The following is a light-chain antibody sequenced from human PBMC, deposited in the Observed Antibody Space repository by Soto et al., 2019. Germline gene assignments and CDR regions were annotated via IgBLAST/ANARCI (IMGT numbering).Light chain of an antibody. Sequence: DIVMTQSPDSLAVSLGERATINCKSSQTVLHGSNYLAWYQQRPGQPTKLLIYWASTRESGVPGRFSGSGSETDFTLTISSLQAEDVAIYYCQQYYTTPVTFGQGTKVELK. CDR3: QQYYTTPVT. J-gene: IGKJ1*01. CDR2: WAS. V-gene: IGKV4-1*01. CDR1: QTVLHGSNY.